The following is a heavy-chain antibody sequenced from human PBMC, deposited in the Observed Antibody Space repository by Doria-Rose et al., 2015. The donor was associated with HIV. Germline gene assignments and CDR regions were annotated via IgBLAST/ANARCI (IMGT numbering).Heavy chain of an antibody. J-gene: IGHJ4*02. D-gene: IGHD4-17*01. CDR3: ARKDDLITTVTTFTY. V-gene: IGHV1-2*02. Sequence: MPWVRQAPGQGPEWMGWINPNSGGTDYAQKFQGRVTMTRDTSISTAYMELSSLRSDDTAVYYCARKDDLITTVTTFTYWGQGTLVTVSS. CDR2: INPNSGGT.